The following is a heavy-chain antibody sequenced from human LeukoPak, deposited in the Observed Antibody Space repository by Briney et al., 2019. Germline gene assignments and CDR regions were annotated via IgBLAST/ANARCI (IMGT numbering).Heavy chain of an antibody. V-gene: IGHV3-53*01. CDR3: ARDSDSGYGPFAS. J-gene: IGHJ4*02. CDR1: GFTISNNY. Sequence: GGSLRLSCAASGFTISNNYMSWVRQAPGKGLEWVSVIHSGGTTNYADSVQGRFTTSRDNSKTTVYLHMNSLRAEDTAVYYCARDSDSGYGPFASWGQGTLVTVSS. CDR2: IHSGGTT. D-gene: IGHD5-12*01.